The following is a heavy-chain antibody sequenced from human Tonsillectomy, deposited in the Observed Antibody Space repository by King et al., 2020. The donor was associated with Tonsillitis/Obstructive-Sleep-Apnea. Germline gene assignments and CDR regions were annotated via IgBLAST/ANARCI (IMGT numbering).Heavy chain of an antibody. D-gene: IGHD1-26*01. J-gene: IGHJ3*02. Sequence: QLVQSGAEVKKPGASVKVSCKASGYTFTNYDISWVRQAPGQGLEWMGWISAYNDNTNYAQKLQGRVTMTTETSTSTAYMERRSLVSDDTAVYYCASVGAGAFDIWGQGTMVTVSS. CDR2: ISAYNDNT. V-gene: IGHV1-18*01. CDR1: GYTFTNYD. CDR3: ASVGAGAFDI.